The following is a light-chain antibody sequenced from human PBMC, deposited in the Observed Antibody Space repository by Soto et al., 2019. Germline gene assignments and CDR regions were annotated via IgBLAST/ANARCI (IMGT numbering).Light chain of an antibody. Sequence: QSVLPQPPSVSAAPGQKVTIPCSGSSSNIGNDYVSWYQQLPGTAPKLLIYEDNKRPSGIPDRFSAPKSGASATLGITGLQTGDEADYYCGTWVSSLSAWVFGGGTKLTVL. V-gene: IGLV1-51*02. J-gene: IGLJ3*02. CDR2: EDN. CDR1: SSNIGNDY. CDR3: GTWVSSLSAWV.